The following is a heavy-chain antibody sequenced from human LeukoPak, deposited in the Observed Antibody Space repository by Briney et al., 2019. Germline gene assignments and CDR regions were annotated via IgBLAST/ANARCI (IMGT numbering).Heavy chain of an antibody. Sequence: SETLSLTCAVYGGSFSGYYWSWIRQPPGKGLEWIGEINHSGSTNYNPSLKSRVTISVDTSKNQFSLKLSSVTAADTAVYYCARVGGPRYCSGGSCYGVHNWFDPWGQGTLVTVSS. V-gene: IGHV4-34*01. J-gene: IGHJ5*02. D-gene: IGHD2-15*01. CDR2: INHSGST. CDR3: ARVGGPRYCSGGSCYGVHNWFDP. CDR1: GGSFSGYY.